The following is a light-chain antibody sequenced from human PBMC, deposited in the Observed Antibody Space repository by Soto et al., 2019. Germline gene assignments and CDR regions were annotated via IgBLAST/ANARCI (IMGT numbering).Light chain of an antibody. CDR1: QSVSSY. Sequence: EIVLTQSPATLSLSPGERATRSCRASQSVSSYLAWYQQKPGQAPRLLIYDASNRATGIPARFSGSGSGTDFTLTISSLEPEDFAVYYCQQSSNWPPLWTFGQGTKVEIK. J-gene: IGKJ1*01. V-gene: IGKV3-11*01. CDR3: QQSSNWPPLWT. CDR2: DAS.